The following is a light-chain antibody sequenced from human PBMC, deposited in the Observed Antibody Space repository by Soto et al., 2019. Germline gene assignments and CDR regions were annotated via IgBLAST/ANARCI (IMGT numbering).Light chain of an antibody. Sequence: IVLTQSPGTLSLSPGERATLSCWASQGISNNYLAWYQQKPGQAPTLLIYDASNRATGIPDRFSGGGSGTDFPLTISRLEHEDSVVYYCQHHDNSVTFGGGTKVEIK. V-gene: IGKV3-20*01. CDR1: QGISNNY. CDR2: DAS. J-gene: IGKJ4*01. CDR3: QHHDNSVT.